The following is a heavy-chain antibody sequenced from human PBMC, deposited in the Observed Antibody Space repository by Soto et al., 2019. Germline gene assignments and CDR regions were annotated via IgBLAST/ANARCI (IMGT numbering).Heavy chain of an antibody. CDR2: ISGYNGDT. CDR1: GYTFTRYG. CDR3: AKNGQPPYYYYGLDV. Sequence: ASVKVSCKASGYTFTRYGISWVRQAPGQGLEWMGWISGYNGDTNYAQKFQDRVSMTIDTSTGTAYMELRSLTSADTAIYYCAKNGQPPYYYYGLDVWGQGTKVTVSS. V-gene: IGHV1-18*01. J-gene: IGHJ6*02. D-gene: IGHD2-8*01.